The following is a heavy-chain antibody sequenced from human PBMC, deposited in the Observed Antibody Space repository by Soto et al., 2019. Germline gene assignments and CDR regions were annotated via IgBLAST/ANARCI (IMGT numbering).Heavy chain of an antibody. CDR2: IYYSGST. CDR3: ARARADAFDI. Sequence: SETLSLTCTVSGVSISSYYWSWIRQPPGKGLEWIGYIYYSGSTNYNPSLKSRVTISVDTSKNQFSLKLSSVTAADTAVYYCARARADAFDIWGQGTMVTVSS. V-gene: IGHV4-59*01. CDR1: GVSISSYY. J-gene: IGHJ3*02.